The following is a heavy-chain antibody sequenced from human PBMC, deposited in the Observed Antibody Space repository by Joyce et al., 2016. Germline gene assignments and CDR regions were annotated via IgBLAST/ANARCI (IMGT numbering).Heavy chain of an antibody. CDR2: IYSEGSK. J-gene: IGHJ3*02. V-gene: IGHV3-53*01. D-gene: IGHD2-15*01. Sequence: EVQLVESGGGLIQPGGSLRLSCAASGFNVSSNYRSWGSVIYSEGSKYEAESVKGRCTISRDNSKNTVYLQMNTRRGEDTAVYYCARVQYCSGGICYDNDAFDTWGQGTMVTVSS. CDR3: ARVQYCSGGICYDNDAFDT. CDR1: GFNVSSNY.